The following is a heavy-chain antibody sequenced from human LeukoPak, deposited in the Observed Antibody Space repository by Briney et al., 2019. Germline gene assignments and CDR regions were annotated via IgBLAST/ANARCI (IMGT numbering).Heavy chain of an antibody. Sequence: SGGSLRLSCAASGFTFSSYCMSWVRQAPGKGLEWVANIKQDGSEKYYVDSVKGRFTISRDNAKNSLYLQMNSLRAEDTAVYYCASPFLLTGYWGQGTLVTVSS. J-gene: IGHJ4*02. V-gene: IGHV3-7*01. CDR2: IKQDGSEK. CDR3: ASPFLLTGY. CDR1: GFTFSSYC. D-gene: IGHD2-15*01.